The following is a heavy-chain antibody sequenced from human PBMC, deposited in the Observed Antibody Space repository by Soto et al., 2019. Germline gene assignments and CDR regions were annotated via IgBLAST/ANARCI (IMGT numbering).Heavy chain of an antibody. CDR3: ASLDYYGSGSSRWFDP. J-gene: IGHJ5*02. Sequence: GASVKVSCKASGGTFSSYTISWVRQAPGQGLEWMGRIIPILGIANYAQKFQGRVTITADKSTSTAYMELSSLRSEDTAVYYCASLDYYGSGSSRWFDPWGQGTLVTVPS. D-gene: IGHD3-10*01. CDR2: IIPILGIA. CDR1: GGTFSSYT. V-gene: IGHV1-69*02.